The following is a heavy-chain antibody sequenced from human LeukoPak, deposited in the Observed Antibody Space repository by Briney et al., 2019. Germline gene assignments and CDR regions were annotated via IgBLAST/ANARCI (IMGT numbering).Heavy chain of an antibody. CDR2: IKHDGSEK. V-gene: IGHV3-7*01. D-gene: IGHD1-14*01. Sequence: GGSLRLSCAAAGFTFSSYWMSWVRQAPGKGLEWVANIKHDGSEKHYVDSVKVRFTISRDNAKNSLHLQMNSLRAEDTAVYYCARDRYFQYWGQGTLVTVSS. CDR3: ARDRYFQY. J-gene: IGHJ1*01. CDR1: GFTFSSYW.